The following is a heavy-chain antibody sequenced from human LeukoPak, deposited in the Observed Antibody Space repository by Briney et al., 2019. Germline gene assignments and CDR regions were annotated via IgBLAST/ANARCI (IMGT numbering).Heavy chain of an antibody. CDR3: AKDRRELDVFDI. CDR1: GFTFSSYG. V-gene: IGHV3-30*18. CDR2: ISYDGSNK. Sequence: GGSLRLSCAASGFTFSSYGMHWVRQAPGKGLEWVAVISYDGSNKYYADSVKGRFTISRDNSKNTLFVQMNSLRAEDTAVYYCAKDRRELDVFDIWGQGTMVTVSS. J-gene: IGHJ3*02.